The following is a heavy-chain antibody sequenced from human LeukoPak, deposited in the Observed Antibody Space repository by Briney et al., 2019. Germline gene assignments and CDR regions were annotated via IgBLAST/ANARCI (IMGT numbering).Heavy chain of an antibody. CDR1: GGSISSGDYY. Sequence: SETLSLTCTVSGGSISSGDYYWSWIRQPPGKGLEWIGYIYYSGSTNYNPSLKSRVTISVDTSKKQLSLRLNSVTAADTAVYYCARSRCSSTTCYTEIDSWGRGTLVTVSS. V-gene: IGHV4-61*08. D-gene: IGHD2-2*02. CDR2: IYYSGST. J-gene: IGHJ4*02. CDR3: ARSRCSSTTCYTEIDS.